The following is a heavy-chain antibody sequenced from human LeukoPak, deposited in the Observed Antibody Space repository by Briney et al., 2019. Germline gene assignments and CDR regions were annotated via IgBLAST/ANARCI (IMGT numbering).Heavy chain of an antibody. J-gene: IGHJ6*03. V-gene: IGHV3-48*03. Sequence: GGSLRLSCAASGFTFSSYEMNWVRQAPGKGLEWVSYISSSGSTIYYADSVKGRFTISRDNAKNSLYLQMNSLRAEDTAVYYCARVVTGYSSGPKDYYHYMDVWGKGTTVTISS. CDR1: GFTFSSYE. CDR3: ARVVTGYSSGPKDYYHYMDV. D-gene: IGHD6-19*01. CDR2: ISSSGSTI.